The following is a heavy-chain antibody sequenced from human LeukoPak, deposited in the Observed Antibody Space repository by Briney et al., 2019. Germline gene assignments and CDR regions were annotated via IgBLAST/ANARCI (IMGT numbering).Heavy chain of an antibody. CDR3: ARARAVEMATTVGAYYYYMDV. Sequence: ASVKVSCRASGYTFTSYDINWVRQATGQGLEWMGWMNPNSGNTGYAQKFQGRVTITADESTSTAYMELSSLRSEDTAVYYCARARAVEMATTVGAYYYYMDVWGKGTTVTISS. CDR1: GYTFTSYD. V-gene: IGHV1-8*01. D-gene: IGHD5-24*01. CDR2: MNPNSGNT. J-gene: IGHJ6*03.